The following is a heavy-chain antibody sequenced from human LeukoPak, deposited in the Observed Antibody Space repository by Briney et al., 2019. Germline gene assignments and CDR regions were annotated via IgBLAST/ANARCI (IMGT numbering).Heavy chain of an antibody. V-gene: IGHV1-18*01. Sequence: GASVKVSCKASGYTFTSHGISWVRQAPGQGLEWMGWISTYNGNTNYAQKLQGRVSMTTDTSTSTAYMDLRSLRSDDTAVYYCARDPGSGSPSFDYWGQGTLVTVSS. CDR1: GYTFTSHG. D-gene: IGHD3-10*01. J-gene: IGHJ4*02. CDR3: ARDPGSGSPSFDY. CDR2: ISTYNGNT.